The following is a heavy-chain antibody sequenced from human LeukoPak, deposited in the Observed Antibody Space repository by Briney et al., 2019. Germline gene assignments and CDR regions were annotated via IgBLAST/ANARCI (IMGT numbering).Heavy chain of an antibody. CDR1: GFTFSSYG. CDR3: AKGGYSNGRYYYYYMDV. CDR2: ISGSGGST. D-gene: IGHD5-18*01. V-gene: IGHV3-23*01. J-gene: IGHJ6*03. Sequence: GGSLRLSCAASGFTFSSYGMSWVRQAPGKGLEWVSAISGSGGSTYYADSVKVRFTISRDNSKNTLYLQMNSLRAEDTAVYYCAKGGYSNGRYYYYYMDVWGEGTTVTVSS.